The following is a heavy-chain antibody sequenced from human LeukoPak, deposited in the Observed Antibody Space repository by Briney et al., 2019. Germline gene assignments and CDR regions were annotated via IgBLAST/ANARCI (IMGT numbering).Heavy chain of an antibody. D-gene: IGHD3-22*01. V-gene: IGHV4-4*02. J-gene: IGHJ6*03. CDR2: IYHSGST. Sequence: SETLSLTCAVSGGSISSSNWWSWVRQPPGKGLEWIGEIYHSGSTNYNPSLKSRVTISVDTSKNQFSLKLSSVTAADTAVYYCARSSEGRYYYDSSGFSYYYYYMDVWGKGTTVTISS. CDR1: GGSISSSNW. CDR3: ARSSEGRYYYDSSGFSYYYYYMDV.